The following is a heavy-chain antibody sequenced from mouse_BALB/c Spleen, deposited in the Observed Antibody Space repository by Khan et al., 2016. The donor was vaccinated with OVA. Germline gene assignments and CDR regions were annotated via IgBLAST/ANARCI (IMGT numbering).Heavy chain of an antibody. Sequence: VQLVESGAELVRPGVSVKISCKGSGYTFTDFTMHWVKQSHAMSLEWIGVISTYYGDANYNQKFKDKATMTVDKSSNTAYMDLASLTSEDSAIYYWARGGGGDRFLYWGQGTLVTVSA. D-gene: IGHD1-1*02. V-gene: IGHV1S137*01. J-gene: IGHJ3*01. CDR3: ARGGGGDRFLY. CDR1: GYTFTDFT. CDR2: ISTYYGDA.